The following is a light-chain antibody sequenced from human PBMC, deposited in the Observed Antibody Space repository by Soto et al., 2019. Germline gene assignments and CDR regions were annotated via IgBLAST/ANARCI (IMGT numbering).Light chain of an antibody. V-gene: IGLV1-40*01. Sequence: QSALTQPPSVSGAPGQRVTISCTGSSSNIGAGYVVHWYQQLPGTAPKLLIYGNSNRPSGVPDRFSGSKSGTSASLAITGLQAEDEADYYCQSYDSSLSGWVFGGGTKVTVV. CDR1: SSNIGAGYV. CDR3: QSYDSSLSGWV. J-gene: IGLJ3*02. CDR2: GNS.